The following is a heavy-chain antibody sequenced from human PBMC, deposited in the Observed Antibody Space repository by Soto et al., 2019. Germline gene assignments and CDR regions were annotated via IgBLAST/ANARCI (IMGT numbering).Heavy chain of an antibody. CDR1: GYTFSNYG. Sequence: ALVKVSCKTSGYTFSNYGITWVRQAPGQPLEWLGWISLYSDGTNYAQKFQGRVSMTTDTSTTTAYMELRSLRSDDTAVYYCARVVPGAEAWFGPWGQGTLVTVSS. CDR2: ISLYSDGT. CDR3: ARVVPGAEAWFGP. D-gene: IGHD2-2*01. J-gene: IGHJ5*02. V-gene: IGHV1-18*01.